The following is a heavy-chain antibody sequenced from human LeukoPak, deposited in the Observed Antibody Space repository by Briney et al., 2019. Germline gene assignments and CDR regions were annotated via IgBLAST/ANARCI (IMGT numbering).Heavy chain of an antibody. D-gene: IGHD3/OR15-3a*01. Sequence: GGSLRLSCAASGFTFSDYYMSWIRQAPGKGLEWVSYIGSSGSTIYYADSVKGRFTISRDNAKNSLYLQMNSLRAEDTAVYYCARDFGPLGGHIGFISLGHPKCYFDYWGQGTLVTVSS. J-gene: IGHJ4*02. CDR3: ARDFGPLGGHIGFISLGHPKCYFDY. CDR2: IGSSGSTI. V-gene: IGHV3-11*01. CDR1: GFTFSDYY.